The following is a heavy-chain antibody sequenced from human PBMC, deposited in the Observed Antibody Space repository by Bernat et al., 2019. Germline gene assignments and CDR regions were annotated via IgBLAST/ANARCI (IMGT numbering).Heavy chain of an antibody. V-gene: IGHV3-30-3*01. CDR3: AREPVYGAKGDAFDI. J-gene: IGHJ3*02. Sequence: QVQLVESGGGVVQPGRSLRLSCAASGFTFSSYAMHWVRQAPGKGLEWVAVISYDGSNKYYADSVKGRFTISRDNSKNTLYLQMNSLRAEDTAVYYCAREPVYGAKGDAFDIWGQGTMVTVSS. D-gene: IGHD4-17*01. CDR1: GFTFSSYA. CDR2: ISYDGSNK.